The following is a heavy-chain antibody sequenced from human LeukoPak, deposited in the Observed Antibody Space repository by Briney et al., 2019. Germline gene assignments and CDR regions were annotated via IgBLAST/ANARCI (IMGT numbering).Heavy chain of an antibody. J-gene: IGHJ4*02. CDR1: GFTFITYA. Sequence: GGSLRLSCVASGFTFITYALSWVRQAPGKGLEWVSTISAGGGSIYYADSVKGRFTISRDNSKNTLYLQMNSLRAEDTAVYYCAKDGFDYYDSSGYYYFNYWGQGTLVTVSS. V-gene: IGHV3-23*01. D-gene: IGHD3-22*01. CDR3: AKDGFDYYDSSGYYYFNY. CDR2: ISAGGGSI.